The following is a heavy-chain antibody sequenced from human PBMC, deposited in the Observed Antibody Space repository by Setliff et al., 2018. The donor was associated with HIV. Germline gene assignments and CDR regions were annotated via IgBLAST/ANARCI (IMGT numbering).Heavy chain of an antibody. D-gene: IGHD6-19*01. CDR2: MYYTGST. CDR3: ARDGGSSGWYFVLGYSDY. CDR1: GGSTDGGSYY. V-gene: IGHV4-39*02. Sequence: SETLSLTCTVSGGSTDGGSYYWAWIRQPPGKGLEWIGSMYYTGSTYYNPSLKSRVTISIDTSKNQFSLKLNSVTAADTAMYYCARDGGSSGWYFVLGYSDYWGPGTLVTVSS. J-gene: IGHJ4*02.